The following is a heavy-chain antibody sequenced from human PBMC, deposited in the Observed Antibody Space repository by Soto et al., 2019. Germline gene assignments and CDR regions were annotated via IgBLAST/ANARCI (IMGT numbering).Heavy chain of an antibody. CDR1: GFTFSSYW. CDR3: ARVRKTATGDY. D-gene: IGHD5-18*01. CDR2: IKQDGTEK. V-gene: IGHV3-7*03. Sequence: PGGSLRLSCVVSGFTFSSYWMTWVRQVPGKGLEWVANIKQDGTEKYYVDSVRGRFTISRDNAKNSLYLQMNSLRAEDTAVYYCARVRKTATGDYWGQGTLVTVSS. J-gene: IGHJ4*02.